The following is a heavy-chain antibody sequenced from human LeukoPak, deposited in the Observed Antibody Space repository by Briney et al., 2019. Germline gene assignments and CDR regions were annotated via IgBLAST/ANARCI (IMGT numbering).Heavy chain of an antibody. CDR3: ARVIVVVPIGVYHYYAMDV. CDR2: IYYSGST. D-gene: IGHD2-2*01. V-gene: IGHV4-31*03. CDR1: GGSISSGDYY. J-gene: IGHJ6*02. Sequence: SQTLSLTCTVSGGSISSGDYYWPWLRQQRERGLEWIEYIYYSGSTHYNPSLQSRVTISVDTSKNQFSLNLNSVTAADTAVYYCARVIVVVPIGVYHYYAMDVWGQGTTVTVSS.